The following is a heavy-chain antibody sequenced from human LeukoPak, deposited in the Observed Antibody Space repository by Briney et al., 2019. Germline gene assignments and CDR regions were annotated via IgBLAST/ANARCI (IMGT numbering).Heavy chain of an antibody. CDR1: GGSFSGYY. D-gene: IGHD3-22*01. CDR2: INHSGST. CDR3: ASASFYYDSSGYYDY. J-gene: IGHJ4*02. Sequence: PSETLSLTCAVYGGSFSGYYWSWIRQPPGKGLEWIGEINHSGSTNYNPYLKSRVTISVDTSKNQFSLKLSSVTAADTAVYYCASASFYYDSSGYYDYWGQGTLVTVSS. V-gene: IGHV4-34*01.